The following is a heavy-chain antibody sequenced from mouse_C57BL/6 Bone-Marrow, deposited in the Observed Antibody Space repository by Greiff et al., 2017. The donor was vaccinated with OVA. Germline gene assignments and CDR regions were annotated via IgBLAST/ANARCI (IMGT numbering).Heavy chain of an antibody. Sequence: EVMLVESGGGLVKPGGSLKLSCAASGFTFSDYGMHWVRQAPEKGLEWVAYISSGSSTIYYADTVKGRFTISRDNAKNTLFLQMTSLRSEDTAMYYCARAYGNYLYYFDYWGQGTTLTVSS. D-gene: IGHD2-1*01. CDR1: GFTFSDYG. V-gene: IGHV5-17*01. CDR2: ISSGSSTI. CDR3: ARAYGNYLYYFDY. J-gene: IGHJ2*01.